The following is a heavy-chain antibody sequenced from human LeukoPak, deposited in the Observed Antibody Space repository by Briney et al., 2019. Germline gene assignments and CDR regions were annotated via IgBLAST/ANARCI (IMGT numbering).Heavy chain of an antibody. D-gene: IGHD3-10*01. CDR2: MNPNGGST. CDR3: AGGVRGAAYYYYNGMDV. V-gene: IGHV1-8*01. CDR1: GYTFTSYD. J-gene: IGHJ6*02. Sequence: ASVKVSFKASGYTFTSYDINWVRQANGPGLEWMGWMNPNGGSTGYAQKFQGRVTMTRNTSISTAYMELSSLRSEDTAVYYCAGGVRGAAYYYYNGMDVWGQGTTVTVSS.